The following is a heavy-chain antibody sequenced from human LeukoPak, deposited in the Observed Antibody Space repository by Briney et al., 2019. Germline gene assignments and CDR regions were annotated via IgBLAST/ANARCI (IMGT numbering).Heavy chain of an antibody. J-gene: IGHJ4*02. V-gene: IGHV4-4*07. CDR2: IYTSGST. CDR1: SGSISNYD. CDR3: ARDTATYYYDSSGYPPIH. D-gene: IGHD3-22*01. Sequence: SETPSLTCTVSSGSISNYDWSWIRQPAGKGLEWIGRIYTSGSTNYNPSLKSRVTMSVDTSKNQFSLKLSSVTAADTAVYYCARDTATYYYDSSGYPPIHWGQGTLVTVSS.